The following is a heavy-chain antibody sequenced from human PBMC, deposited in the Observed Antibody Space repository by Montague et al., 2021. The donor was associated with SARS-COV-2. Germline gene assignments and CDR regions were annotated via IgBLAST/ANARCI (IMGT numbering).Heavy chain of an antibody. CDR3: ARVSVAAVAPGFDY. J-gene: IGHJ4*02. CDR2: IYYSGST. V-gene: IGHV4-61*08. Sequence: SETLSLTCTVSGGSVSSGAYYWTWIRQPPGKGLEWIGNIYYSGSTNYNPSLKSRVTISLDTSKNQFSLKLTSVTAADTAVYYCARVSVAAVAPGFDYWGQGTLVTVSS. D-gene: IGHD6-19*01. CDR1: GGSVSSGAYY.